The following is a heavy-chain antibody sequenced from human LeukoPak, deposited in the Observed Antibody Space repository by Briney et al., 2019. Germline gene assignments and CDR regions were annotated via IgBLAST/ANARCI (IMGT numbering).Heavy chain of an antibody. CDR2: ISAYNGNT. Sequence: ASVKVSCKASGYTFTSYGISWVRQAPGQGLEWMGWISAYNGNTNYAQKLQGRVTMTTDTSTSTAYMELRSLRSDDTDVYYCATPGDYYDSSGYYYFQHWGQGTLVTVSS. D-gene: IGHD3-22*01. CDR3: ATPGDYYDSSGYYYFQH. J-gene: IGHJ1*01. CDR1: GYTFTSYG. V-gene: IGHV1-18*01.